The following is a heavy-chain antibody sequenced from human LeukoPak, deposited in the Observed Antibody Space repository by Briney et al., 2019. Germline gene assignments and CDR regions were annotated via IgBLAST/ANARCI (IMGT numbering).Heavy chain of an antibody. V-gene: IGHV3-7*01. Sequence: GGSLRLSCAASGFTFSSYWMSWVRQAPGKGLEWVANIKQDGSEKYYVDSVKGRFTISRDNAKNSLYLQMNSLRAEDTAVYYCARAGSSWKYYYYGMDVWGQGTTVTVSS. CDR3: ARAGSSWKYYYYGMDV. J-gene: IGHJ6*02. CDR2: IKQDGSEK. CDR1: GFTFSSYW. D-gene: IGHD6-13*01.